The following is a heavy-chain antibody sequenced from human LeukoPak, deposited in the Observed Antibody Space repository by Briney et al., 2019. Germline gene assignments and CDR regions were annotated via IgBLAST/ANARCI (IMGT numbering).Heavy chain of an antibody. J-gene: IGHJ3*02. CDR3: ARGGYDDAFDI. Sequence: GGSLRLSCAASGFTFSSYAMHWVRQAPGKGLEWVAVISYDGSNKYYADFVKGRFTISRDNSKNTLYLQMNSLRAEDTAVYYCARGGYDDAFDIWGQGTMVTISS. D-gene: IGHD5-12*01. CDR2: ISYDGSNK. CDR1: GFTFSSYA. V-gene: IGHV3-30-3*01.